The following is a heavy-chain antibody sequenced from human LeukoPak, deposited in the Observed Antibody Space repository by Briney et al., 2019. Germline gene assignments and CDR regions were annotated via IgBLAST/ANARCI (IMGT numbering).Heavy chain of an antibody. V-gene: IGHV3-30*18. Sequence: GRSLRLSCAASGFTSSSYGMHWVRQAPGKGLEWVAVISYDGSNKYYADSVKGRFTISRDNSKNTLYLQMNSLRAEDTAVYYCAKDPSKGYYDFWSGYSYYYYGMDVWGQGTTVTVSS. CDR1: GFTSSSYG. CDR2: ISYDGSNK. J-gene: IGHJ6*02. D-gene: IGHD3-3*01. CDR3: AKDPSKGYYDFWSGYSYYYYGMDV.